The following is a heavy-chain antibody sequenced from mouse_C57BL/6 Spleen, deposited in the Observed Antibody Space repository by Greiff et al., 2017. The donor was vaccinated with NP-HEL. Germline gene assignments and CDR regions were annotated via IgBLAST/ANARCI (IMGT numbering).Heavy chain of an antibody. CDR3: ARSSYGNHLMDY. Sequence: QVQLQQSGAELVKPGASVKISCKASGYAFSSYWMNWVKQRPGKGLEWIGQIYPGDGDTNYNGKFKGKATLTADKSSSTAYMQLSSLTSEDSAVYFCARSSYGNHLMDYWGQGTSVTVSS. V-gene: IGHV1-80*01. CDR2: IYPGDGDT. D-gene: IGHD2-10*01. CDR1: GYAFSSYW. J-gene: IGHJ4*01.